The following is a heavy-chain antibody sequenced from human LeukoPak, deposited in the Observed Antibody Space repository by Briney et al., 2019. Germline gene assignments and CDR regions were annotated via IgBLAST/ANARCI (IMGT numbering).Heavy chain of an antibody. V-gene: IGHV1-69*13. CDR3: ASSGYSSSWGAFDY. Sequence: SVKVSCKASGGTFSSYAISWVRQAPGQGLEWMGGIIPIFGTANYAQKFQGRVTITADESTSTAYMELSSLRSEDAAVYYCASSGYSSSWGAFDYWGQGALVTVSS. CDR1: GGTFSSYA. CDR2: IIPIFGTA. D-gene: IGHD6-13*01. J-gene: IGHJ4*02.